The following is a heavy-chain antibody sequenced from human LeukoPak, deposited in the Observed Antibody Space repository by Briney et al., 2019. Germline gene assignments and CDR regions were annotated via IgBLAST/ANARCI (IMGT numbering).Heavy chain of an antibody. CDR1: GFTFSSSA. CDR3: AEEGFVYGSGST. J-gene: IGHJ5*02. V-gene: IGHV3-23*01. Sequence: PGGSLRLSCAASGFTFSSSAMSWVRQAPGKGLEWVSAISSSGGSTYYADSVKGRFTISRDYSKNTLYLQMNSLRAEDTAVYYCAEEGFVYGSGSTWGQGTLVTVSS. CDR2: ISSSGGST. D-gene: IGHD3-10*01.